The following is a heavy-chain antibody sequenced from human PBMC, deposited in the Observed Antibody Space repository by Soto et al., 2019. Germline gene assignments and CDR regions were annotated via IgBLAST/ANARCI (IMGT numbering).Heavy chain of an antibody. CDR3: ARDHEGDCGGGSCYLLDY. V-gene: IGHV3-48*01. Sequence: GGSLRLSCAASGFTFNRYNMNWVRQAPGKGLEWVSYISRSSSTIYYADSVKGRLTISRDNAKNSLYLQMNSLRVEDTAVYYCARDHEGDCGGGSCYLLDYWGQGTLVTVSS. CDR1: GFTFNRYN. D-gene: IGHD2-15*01. J-gene: IGHJ4*02. CDR2: ISRSSSTI.